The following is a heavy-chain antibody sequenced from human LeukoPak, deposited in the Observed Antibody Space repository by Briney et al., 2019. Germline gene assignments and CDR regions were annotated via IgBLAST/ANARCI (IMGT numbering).Heavy chain of an antibody. CDR1: GYTFTSYA. CDR2: ISAYNGNT. Sequence: ASVKVSCKASGYTFTSYAMNWVRQAPGQGLEWMGWISAYNGNTNYAQKLQGRVTMTTDTSTSTAYMELSSLRSEDTAVYYCARNYLGLSYWGQGTLVTVSS. J-gene: IGHJ4*02. D-gene: IGHD7-27*01. CDR3: ARNYLGLSY. V-gene: IGHV1-18*01.